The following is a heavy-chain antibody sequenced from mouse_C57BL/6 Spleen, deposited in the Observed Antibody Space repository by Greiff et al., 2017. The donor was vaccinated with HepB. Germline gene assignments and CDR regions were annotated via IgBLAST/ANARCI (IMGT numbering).Heavy chain of an antibody. D-gene: IGHD1-1*01. V-gene: IGHV5-4*01. CDR3: AREAYYYGSGGYFDY. J-gene: IGHJ2*01. Sequence: EVKLMESGGGLVKPGGSLKLSCAASGFTFSSYAMSWVRQTPEKRLEWVATISDGGSYTYYPDNVKGRFTISRDNAKNNLYLQMSHLKSEDTAMYYCAREAYYYGSGGYFDYWGQGTTLTVSS. CDR2: ISDGGSYT. CDR1: GFTFSSYA.